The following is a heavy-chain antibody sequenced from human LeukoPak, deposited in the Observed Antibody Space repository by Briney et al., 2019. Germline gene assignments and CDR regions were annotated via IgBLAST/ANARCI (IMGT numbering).Heavy chain of an antibody. CDR2: IKQDGSET. CDR1: GFTFSDYY. CDR3: ARETPRRGETRDGYR. Sequence: PGGSLRLSCEASGFTFSDYYMSWIRQAPGKGLECLANIKQDGSETYYADSVKGRFTISRDNAKNSLYLQMNSLRAEDTAVYYCARETPRRGETRDGYRWGQGTLVTVSS. D-gene: IGHD5-24*01. V-gene: IGHV3-7*01. J-gene: IGHJ4*02.